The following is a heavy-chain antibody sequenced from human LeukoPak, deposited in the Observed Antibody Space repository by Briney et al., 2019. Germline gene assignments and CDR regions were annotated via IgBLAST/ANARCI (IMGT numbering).Heavy chain of an antibody. CDR1: GFTLSNYW. CDR3: ARAQYGDAFDI. Sequence: GGSLRLSCAAFGFTLSNYWMHWFRQAPGKGLMWVSRIKTDGSSTSYADSVKGRFTITRDNAKNTLYLQMNSLRAEDTAVYYCARAQYGDAFDICGQGTMVTVSS. CDR2: IKTDGSST. V-gene: IGHV3-74*01. J-gene: IGHJ3*02. D-gene: IGHD4-17*01.